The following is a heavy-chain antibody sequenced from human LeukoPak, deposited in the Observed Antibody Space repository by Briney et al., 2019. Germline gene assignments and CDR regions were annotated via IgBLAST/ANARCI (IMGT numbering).Heavy chain of an antibody. Sequence: PSETLSLTCTVSGGSISSYYWTWIRQPPGKRMEWIGYIYYRGSTNYNPSLKSRVTISVDTSKNQFSLKLSSVTAADTAVYYCARDLSISGGDYYYYYYMDVWGKGTTVTVSS. CDR3: ARDLSISGGDYYYYYYMDV. J-gene: IGHJ6*03. CDR1: GGSISSYY. D-gene: IGHD3-16*01. V-gene: IGHV4-59*12. CDR2: IYYRGST.